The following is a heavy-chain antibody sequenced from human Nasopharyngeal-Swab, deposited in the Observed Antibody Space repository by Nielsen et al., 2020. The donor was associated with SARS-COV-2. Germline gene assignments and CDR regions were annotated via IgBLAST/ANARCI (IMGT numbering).Heavy chain of an antibody. CDR2: IWYDGSNK. V-gene: IGHV3-33*01. D-gene: IGHD7-27*01. Sequence: GGSLRLSCAASGFTFSSYGMHWVRQAPGKGLEWVAVIWYDGSNKYYADSVKGRFTISRDNSKNTLYLQMNSLRAEDTAVYYCARDFNWGYYYYYYMDVWGKGTTVTVSS. CDR1: GFTFSSYG. CDR3: ARDFNWGYYYYYYMDV. J-gene: IGHJ6*03.